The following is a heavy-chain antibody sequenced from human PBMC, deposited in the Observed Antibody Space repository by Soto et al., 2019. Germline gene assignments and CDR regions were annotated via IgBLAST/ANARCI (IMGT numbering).Heavy chain of an antibody. CDR3: ARDLRGHYGP. CDR2: VSGSSSYI. CDR1: VFNFRNLN. D-gene: IGHD4-17*01. Sequence: WGSLRISCECSVFNFRNLNMSLVRQAPGKGLEWLSSVSGSSSYIYYADSVKGRFTVSIDNANNLVFLQMNGLRPEDTAMYYCARDLRGHYGPWGQGTMVTVSS. J-gene: IGHJ3*01. V-gene: IGHV3-21*06.